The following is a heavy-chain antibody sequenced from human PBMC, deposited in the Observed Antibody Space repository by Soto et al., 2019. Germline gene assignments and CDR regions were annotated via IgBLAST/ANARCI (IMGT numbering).Heavy chain of an antibody. J-gene: IGHJ4*02. D-gene: IGHD1-20*01. Sequence: ASVKVSCKASGYTFTTYDMHWVRQAPGQRLEWMGWINAGNGNTKYSQKFQGRVTITRDTSASTAYMELSSLRSEDTAVYYCERDKITGILDYWGQGILVSVS. CDR3: ERDKITGILDY. CDR2: INAGNGNT. V-gene: IGHV1-3*01. CDR1: GYTFTTYD.